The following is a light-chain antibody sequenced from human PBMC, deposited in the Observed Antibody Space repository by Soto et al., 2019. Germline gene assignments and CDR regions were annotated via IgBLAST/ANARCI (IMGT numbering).Light chain of an antibody. CDR2: EDR. CDR3: QAWDSSSYVV. CDR1: KLGNKY. Sequence: SYELTQSPSVSVSPGQTASISCSGDKLGNKYASWYQQKPGQFPVLVIYEDRKRPSGIPERFSGSNSGNTATLTITATQGMDEADYYCQAWDSSSYVVFGGGTKVTVL. V-gene: IGLV3-1*01. J-gene: IGLJ2*01.